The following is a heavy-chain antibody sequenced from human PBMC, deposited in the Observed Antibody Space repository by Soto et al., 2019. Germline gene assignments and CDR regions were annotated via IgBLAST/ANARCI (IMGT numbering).Heavy chain of an antibody. V-gene: IGHV3-23*01. CDR3: AKDPSYGSGSYYYYYYGMDV. Sequence: GGSLRLSCAASGFTFSSYAMSWVRQAPGKGLEWVSAISGSGGSTYHADSVRGRFTISRDNSKNTLYLQMNSLRAEDTAVYYCAKDPSYGSGSYYYYYYGMDVWGQGTTVTAP. D-gene: IGHD3-10*01. CDR1: GFTFSSYA. J-gene: IGHJ6*02. CDR2: ISGSGGST.